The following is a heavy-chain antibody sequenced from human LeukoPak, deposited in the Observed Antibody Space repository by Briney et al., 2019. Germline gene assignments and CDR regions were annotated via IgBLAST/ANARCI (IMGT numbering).Heavy chain of an antibody. V-gene: IGHV1-46*01. CDR1: GYTFTSYY. D-gene: IGHD3-9*01. CDR2: INPSGGST. J-gene: IGHJ6*03. Sequence: ASVKVSCXASGYTFTSYYMHWVRQAPGQGLAWMGIINPSGGSTSYAQKFQGRVTMTRDTSTSTVYMELSSLRSEDTAVYYCARDPKLRYFDWLPTDYYYYMDVWGKGTTVTVSS. CDR3: ARDPKLRYFDWLPTDYYYYMDV.